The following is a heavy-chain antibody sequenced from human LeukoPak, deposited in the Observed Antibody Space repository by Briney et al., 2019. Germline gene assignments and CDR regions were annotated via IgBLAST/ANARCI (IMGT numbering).Heavy chain of an antibody. CDR2: ISSSSRTI. J-gene: IGHJ4*02. Sequence: GGSLRLSCVASGFTFSSYTMNWVRQAPGKGLEWVSSISSSSRTIYYADSVKGRFTISRDNAKNSLYLQMNSLKTQDTALYYCAKEIYYDDTLFDYWGQGTLVTVSS. CDR1: GFTFSSYT. CDR3: AKEIYYDDTLFDY. D-gene: IGHD3-22*01. V-gene: IGHV3-48*01.